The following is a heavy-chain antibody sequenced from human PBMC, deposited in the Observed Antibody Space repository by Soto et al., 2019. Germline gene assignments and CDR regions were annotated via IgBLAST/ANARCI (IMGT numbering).Heavy chain of an antibody. Sequence: EASVKVSCKASGYTFTGYSMHWVRQAPGQGLEWMGWINPNSGGTNYAQKFQGWVTMTRDTSISTAYMELSRLRSDDTAVYYCARGCSSTSVYYYYGMDVWGQGXTVTVSS. CDR3: ARGCSSTSVYYYYGMDV. CDR2: INPNSGGT. D-gene: IGHD2-2*01. CDR1: GYTFTGYS. J-gene: IGHJ6*02. V-gene: IGHV1-2*04.